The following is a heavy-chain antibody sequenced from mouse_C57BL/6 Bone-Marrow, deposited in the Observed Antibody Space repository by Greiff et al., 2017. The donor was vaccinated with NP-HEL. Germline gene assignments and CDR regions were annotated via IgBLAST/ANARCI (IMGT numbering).Heavy chain of an antibody. CDR3: ARDHCGWFAY. CDR2: IHPNSGST. J-gene: IGHJ3*01. Sequence: QVQLQQPGAELVKPGASVKLSCKASGYTFTSYWMHWVKQRPGQGLEWIGMIHPNSGSTNYNEKFKSKATLTVDKSSSPAYMQLSSLTSEDAAVYYYARDHCGWFAYWGQGTLVTVSA. V-gene: IGHV1-64*01. CDR1: GYTFTSYW.